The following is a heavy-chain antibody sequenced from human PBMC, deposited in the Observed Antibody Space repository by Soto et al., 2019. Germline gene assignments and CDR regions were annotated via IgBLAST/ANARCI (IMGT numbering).Heavy chain of an antibody. V-gene: IGHV4-34*01. CDR1: GGSFSGYY. CDR3: GSQHAIVPAKDNCVDP. J-gene: IGHJ5*02. Sequence: ASETLSLTCAVYGGSFSGYYWSWIRQPPGKGLEWIGEINHSGSTNYNPSLKSRVTISVDTSKNQFSLKLSSVTAADTAVYYCGSQHAIVPAKDNCVDPCGQVCGVTVSS. CDR2: INHSGST. D-gene: IGHD2-2*01.